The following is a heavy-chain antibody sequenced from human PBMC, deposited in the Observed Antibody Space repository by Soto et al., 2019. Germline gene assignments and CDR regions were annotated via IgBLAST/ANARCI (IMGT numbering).Heavy chain of an antibody. Sequence: ASVKVSCKASRHTFSGYYMHWVRQAPGQGLEWMGIINPSGASTTYAQKFQGRVNMTRDTSTGTVFMELSSLRSDDTAVYYCAAAYTASSVWFDPWGQGTLVTVSS. D-gene: IGHD6-6*01. V-gene: IGHV1-46*01. CDR1: RHTFSGYY. CDR3: AAAYTASSVWFDP. CDR2: INPSGAST. J-gene: IGHJ5*02.